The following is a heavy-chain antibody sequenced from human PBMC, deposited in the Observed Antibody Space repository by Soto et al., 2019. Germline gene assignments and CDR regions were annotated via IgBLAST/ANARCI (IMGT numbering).Heavy chain of an antibody. CDR3: ARAILVLRYFDWFPNWFDP. Sequence: SETLSLTCTVSGGSISSGDYYWSWIRQPPGKGLEWIGYIYYSGSTYYNPSLKIRVTISVDTSKSQFSLKLSSVTAADTAVYSCARAILVLRYFDWFPNWFDPWGQGTLVTVSS. V-gene: IGHV4-30-4*01. CDR2: IYYSGST. CDR1: GGSISSGDYY. J-gene: IGHJ5*02. D-gene: IGHD3-9*01.